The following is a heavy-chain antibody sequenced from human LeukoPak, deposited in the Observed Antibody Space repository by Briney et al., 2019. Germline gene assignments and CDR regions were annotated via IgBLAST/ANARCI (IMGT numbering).Heavy chain of an antibody. CDR1: GGSISSGGYS. D-gene: IGHD3-10*01. CDR2: IYHSGST. Sequence: SETLSLTCAVSGGSISSGGYSWSWIRQPPGKGLEWIGYIYHSGSTYYNPSLKSRVTISVDRSKNQFSLKLSSVTAADTAVYYCAGSMVRGVIPHYFDYWGQGTLVTVSS. V-gene: IGHV4-30-2*01. CDR3: AGSMVRGVIPHYFDY. J-gene: IGHJ4*02.